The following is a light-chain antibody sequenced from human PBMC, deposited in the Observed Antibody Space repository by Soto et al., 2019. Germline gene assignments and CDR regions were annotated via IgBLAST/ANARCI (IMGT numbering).Light chain of an antibody. J-gene: IGKJ4*01. Sequence: EIVLTQSPGTLSLSPGERATLSCRASQSVSSSYLAWYQQKPGQAPRLLIYGASSRATGTPARFSGSGSGTEFTLTISSLQPEDFATYYCQQSYLTPFTFGGGTKVDIK. CDR2: GAS. CDR1: QSVSSSY. CDR3: QQSYLTPFT. V-gene: IGKV3-20*01.